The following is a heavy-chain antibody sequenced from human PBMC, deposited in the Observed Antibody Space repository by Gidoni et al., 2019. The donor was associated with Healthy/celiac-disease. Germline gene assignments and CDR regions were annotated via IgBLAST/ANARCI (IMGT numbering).Heavy chain of an antibody. CDR2: ISSNGGST. V-gene: IGHV3-64*01. J-gene: IGHJ4*02. CDR3: ARDLRKYYYGSGSHFGY. Sequence: EVQLVESGGGLVQPGGSLRLSCAASGFPFSSSAMHWVRQAPGTGLEYVSAISSNGGSTYYANSVKGRFTISRDNSKNTLYLQMGSLRAEDMAVYYCARDLRKYYYGSGSHFGYWGQGTLVTVSS. CDR1: GFPFSSSA. D-gene: IGHD3-10*01.